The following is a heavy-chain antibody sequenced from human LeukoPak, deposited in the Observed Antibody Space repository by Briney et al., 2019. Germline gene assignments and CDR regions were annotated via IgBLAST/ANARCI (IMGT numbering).Heavy chain of an antibody. CDR1: GYTFTGYY. CDR3: ARTGFLGAFDI. J-gene: IGHJ3*02. V-gene: IGHV1-8*02. D-gene: IGHD3-16*01. CDR2: INPNSGNT. Sequence: ASVKVSCKASGYTFTGYYMHWVRQAPGQGLEWMGWINPNSGNTGYAQKFQGRVTMTRNTSISTAYMELGSLRSEDTAVYYCARTGFLGAFDIWGQGTMVTVSS.